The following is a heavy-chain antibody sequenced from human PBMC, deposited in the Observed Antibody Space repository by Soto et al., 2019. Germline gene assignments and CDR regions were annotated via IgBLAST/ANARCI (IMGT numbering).Heavy chain of an antibody. CDR1: GFTFSSYD. CDR3: ARVSRYCTNGVCYGYYYGMDV. CDR2: IGTAGDP. V-gene: IGHV3-13*05. Sequence: GGSLRLSCAAPGFTFSSYDMHWVRQATGKGLEWVSAIGTAGDPYYPGSVKGRFTISRENAKNSLYLQMNSLRAGDTAVYYCARVSRYCTNGVCYGYYYGMDVWGQGTTVTVSS. J-gene: IGHJ6*02. D-gene: IGHD2-8*01.